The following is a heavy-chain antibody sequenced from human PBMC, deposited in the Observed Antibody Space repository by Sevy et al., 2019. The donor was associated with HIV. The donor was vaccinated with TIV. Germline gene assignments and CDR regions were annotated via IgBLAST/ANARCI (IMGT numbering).Heavy chain of an antibody. J-gene: IGHJ4*02. D-gene: IGHD1-26*01. CDR3: ARGPPDGSYDYFDY. CDR2: VSGSSNYI. V-gene: IGHV3-21*06. CDR1: GFTFITYN. Sequence: GGSLRLSCAASGFTFITYNMNWVRQAPGKGLKWVSSVSGSSNYIYYAESLKGRFIISRDNAKNTLYLQINSLRADDTAVYYCARGPPDGSYDYFDYWGQGTLVTVSS.